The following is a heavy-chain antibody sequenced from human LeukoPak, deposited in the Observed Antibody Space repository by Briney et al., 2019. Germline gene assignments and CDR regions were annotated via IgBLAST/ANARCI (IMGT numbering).Heavy chain of an antibody. J-gene: IGHJ4*02. CDR1: GFTFSSYS. CDR2: ISSSSSYI. V-gene: IGHV3-21*01. CDR3: ARAMGGYGSFDY. D-gene: IGHD5-18*01. Sequence: PGGSLRLSCAASGFTFSSYSMNWVRQAPGKGLEWVSSISSSSSYIYYADSVKGRFTISRDNAKNSLYLQMNSLRAEDTAVYYCARAMGGYGSFDYWGQGTLVTVSS.